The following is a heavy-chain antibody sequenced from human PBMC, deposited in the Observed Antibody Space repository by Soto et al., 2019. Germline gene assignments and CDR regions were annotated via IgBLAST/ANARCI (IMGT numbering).Heavy chain of an antibody. Sequence: QAQLVESGGGVVQPGMPLRLSCAASGFTFSGYGMHWLRQAPGKGLEWAAVVSYDGNAKYYADSVEGRFTISRDNSKNTLYLHMNSLRTDDTAVYYCAKEGGWNNWYFDLWGRGTLVTVSS. CDR2: VSYDGNAK. CDR3: AKEGGWNNWYFDL. J-gene: IGHJ2*01. CDR1: GFTFSGYG. D-gene: IGHD6-19*01. V-gene: IGHV3-30*18.